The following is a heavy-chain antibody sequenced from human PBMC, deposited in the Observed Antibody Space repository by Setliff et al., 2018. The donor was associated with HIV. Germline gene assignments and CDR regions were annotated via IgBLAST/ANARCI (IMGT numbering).Heavy chain of an antibody. CDR1: GFTFSDVW. J-gene: IGHJ4*02. Sequence: PGGSLRLSCAASGFTFSDVWVNWVRQAPGRGLEWVGRIKNRPAGGTTEYAAPVKGRFTISRGDSKNMAYLQMNSLKIEDTALYFCSINSPLSSWGQGTLVTVSS. D-gene: IGHD6-6*01. CDR3: SINSPLSS. V-gene: IGHV3-15*01. CDR2: IKNRPAGGTT.